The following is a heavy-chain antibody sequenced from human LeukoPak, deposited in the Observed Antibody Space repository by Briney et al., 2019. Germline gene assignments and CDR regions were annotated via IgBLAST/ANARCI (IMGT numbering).Heavy chain of an antibody. D-gene: IGHD1-26*01. CDR3: ARSRPPYSGSYYELYYFDH. Sequence: KGGESLKISCKGSGYSFTSYWIGGVGQMPGKGLEWMGIIYPGDSDTRYSPSFQGQVTISADKSISTAYLQWSSLKASDTAMYYCARSRPPYSGSYYELYYFDHWGQGTLVTVSS. J-gene: IGHJ4*02. CDR1: GYSFTSYW. V-gene: IGHV5-51*01. CDR2: IYPGDSDT.